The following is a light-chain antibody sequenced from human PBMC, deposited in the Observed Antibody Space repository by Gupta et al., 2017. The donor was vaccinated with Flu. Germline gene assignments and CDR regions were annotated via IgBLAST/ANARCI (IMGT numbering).Light chain of an antibody. CDR3: QVWDSSSDHFV. Sequence: SYVLTQPPSVSVAPGQTARITCGGDDIGRKRVHWYQQRPGQAPMVVVYDDAKRPSGIPERFSGSNSGNTATLTISRVEAGDEGDYYCQVWDSSSDHFVFGSGTKVTVL. J-gene: IGLJ1*01. V-gene: IGLV3-21*02. CDR2: DDA. CDR1: DIGRKR.